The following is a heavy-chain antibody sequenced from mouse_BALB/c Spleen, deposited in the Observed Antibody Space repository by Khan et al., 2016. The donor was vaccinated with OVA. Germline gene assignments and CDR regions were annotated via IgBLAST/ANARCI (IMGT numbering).Heavy chain of an antibody. V-gene: IGHV3-2*02. D-gene: IGHD1-1*01. Sequence: EVQLQESGPGLVKPSQSLSLTCTVTGYSITSDYAWDWIRQFPGNKLEWMGYISYGGSTSYNPSLKSRISITRATSKNQFFLQLNSVSTEYAAAYCCARKNYYGYAMDYWGQGPSVTVSS. CDR3: ARKNYYGYAMDY. CDR2: ISYGGST. J-gene: IGHJ4*01. CDR1: GYSITSDYA.